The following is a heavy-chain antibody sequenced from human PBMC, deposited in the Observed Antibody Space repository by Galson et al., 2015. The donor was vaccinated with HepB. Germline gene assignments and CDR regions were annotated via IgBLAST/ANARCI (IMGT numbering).Heavy chain of an antibody. J-gene: IGHJ4*02. CDR3: ARAGGTAVAGDYYFDY. V-gene: IGHV3-53*01. CDR1: GFTVSSNY. Sequence: SLRLSCAASGFTVSSNYMSWVRQAPGKGLEWVSVIYSGGSTYYADSVKGRFTISRDNSKNTLYLQMNSLRAEDTAVYYWARAGGTAVAGDYYFDYWGQGTLVTVSS. CDR2: IYSGGST. D-gene: IGHD6-19*01.